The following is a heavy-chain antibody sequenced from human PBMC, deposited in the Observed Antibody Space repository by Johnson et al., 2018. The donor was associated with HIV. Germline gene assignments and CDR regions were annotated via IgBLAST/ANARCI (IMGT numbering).Heavy chain of an antibody. CDR3: AKGFEGRGRDAFDI. Sequence: VQLVESGGGLVQPGRSLRLSCAASGFTFDDYAMHWVRQAPGKGLEWVSGISGNSGSICYADSVKGRFTISRDNAKNSLYLQMNSLRAEDTALYYCAKGFEGRGRDAFDIWGQGTMVTVSS. J-gene: IGHJ3*02. V-gene: IGHV3-9*01. CDR1: GFTFDDYA. D-gene: IGHD3-9*01. CDR2: ISGNSGSI.